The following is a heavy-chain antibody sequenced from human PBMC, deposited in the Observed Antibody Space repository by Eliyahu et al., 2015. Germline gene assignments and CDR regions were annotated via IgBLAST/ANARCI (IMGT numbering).Heavy chain of an antibody. V-gene: IGHV3-74*01. CDR1: GFTFSSYW. D-gene: IGHD3-10*01. CDR2: INSDGSTT. J-gene: IGHJ5*02. Sequence: EVQLVESGGGLVQPGGSLRLSCEASGFTFSSYWMHWVRQGPGKGLVWVSRINSDGSTTSYADSVKGGFTISRDNAKNTLYLQMNSLRAEDTAVYYCARGPYYSGNYYNWFDPWGQGTLVTVSS. CDR3: ARGPYYSGNYYNWFDP.